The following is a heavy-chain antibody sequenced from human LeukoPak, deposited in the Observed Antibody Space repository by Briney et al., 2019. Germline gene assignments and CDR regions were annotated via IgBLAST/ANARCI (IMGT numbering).Heavy chain of an antibody. CDR3: ARVAVAGSLDY. CDR2: IYYSGST. D-gene: IGHD6-19*01. CDR1: GDSISSDY. J-gene: IGHJ4*02. Sequence: PSETLSLTCNVSGDSISSDYWSWIRQPPGKGLEWIGHIYYSGSTNYNPSLKSRVTISVDTSKNQFSLKLSSVTAADTAVYYCARVAVAGSLDYWGQGTLVTVSS. V-gene: IGHV4-59*08.